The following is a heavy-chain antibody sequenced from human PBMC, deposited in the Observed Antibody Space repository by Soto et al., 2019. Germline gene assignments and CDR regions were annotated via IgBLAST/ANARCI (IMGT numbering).Heavy chain of an antibody. J-gene: IGHJ4*02. CDR3: ARGRGIAAADDY. Sequence: QVQLVQSGAEVKKPGSSVKVSCKASGGTFSSYTISWVRQAPGQGLEWMGRIIPILGIANYAQKFQGRVTITADKSTSTAYMELSSLRSEATAVYYCARGRGIAAADDYWGQGTLVTVSS. D-gene: IGHD6-13*01. V-gene: IGHV1-69*02. CDR1: GGTFSSYT. CDR2: IIPILGIA.